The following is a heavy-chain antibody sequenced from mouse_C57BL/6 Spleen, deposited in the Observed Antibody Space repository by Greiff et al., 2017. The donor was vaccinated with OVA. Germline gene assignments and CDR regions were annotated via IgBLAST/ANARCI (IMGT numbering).Heavy chain of an antibody. D-gene: IGHD1-1*01. CDR3: ARRGTTVDYYAMDY. CDR1: GYAFTNYL. CDR2: INPGSGGT. V-gene: IGHV1-54*01. J-gene: IGHJ4*01. Sequence: VQLQESGAELVRPGTSVKVSCKASGYAFTNYLIEWVKQRPGQGLEWIGVINPGSGGTNYNEKFKGKATLTADKSSSTAYMQLSSLTSEDSAVYFCARRGTTVDYYAMDYWGQGTSVTVSS.